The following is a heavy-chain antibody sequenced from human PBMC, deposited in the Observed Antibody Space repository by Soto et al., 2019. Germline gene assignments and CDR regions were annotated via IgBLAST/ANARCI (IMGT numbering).Heavy chain of an antibody. D-gene: IGHD3-22*01. CDR3: AKGYDSSGYYYEYVFDY. Sequence: GGSLRLSCAASGFTFSSYGIHWVRQAPGKGLEWVAVISYDGSNKYYADSVKGRFTISRDNSKNTLYLQMNSLRAEDTAVYYCAKGYDSSGYYYEYVFDYWGQGTLVTVSS. CDR1: GFTFSSYG. J-gene: IGHJ4*02. V-gene: IGHV3-30*18. CDR2: ISYDGSNK.